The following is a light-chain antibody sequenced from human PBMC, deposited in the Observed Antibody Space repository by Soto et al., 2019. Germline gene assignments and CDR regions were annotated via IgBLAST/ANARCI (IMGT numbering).Light chain of an antibody. Sequence: EIVMTQSPATLSVSPGERATLSFWASQSVSSKLAWFQQKPGQAPSLLIYGVSTRATGVPVRFSGSGSGTEFTLTVNSLQSEDFAVYYCQQYNNWPHTFGQGTKVDNK. CDR1: QSVSSK. CDR2: GVS. J-gene: IGKJ2*01. V-gene: IGKV3-15*01. CDR3: QQYNNWPHT.